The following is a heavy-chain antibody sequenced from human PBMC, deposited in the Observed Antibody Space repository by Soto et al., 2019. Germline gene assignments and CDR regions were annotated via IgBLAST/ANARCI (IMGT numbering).Heavy chain of an antibody. Sequence: SLRLSCAASGFPFSSYGMHWVRQAPGKGLEWVAVIWYDGSNKYYADSVKGRFTISRDNSKNTLYLQMNSLRAEDTAVYYCARTPEYSNYGPTDYWGQGTLVTVSS. CDR1: GFPFSSYG. D-gene: IGHD4-4*01. V-gene: IGHV3-33*01. CDR2: IWYDGSNK. CDR3: ARTPEYSNYGPTDY. J-gene: IGHJ4*02.